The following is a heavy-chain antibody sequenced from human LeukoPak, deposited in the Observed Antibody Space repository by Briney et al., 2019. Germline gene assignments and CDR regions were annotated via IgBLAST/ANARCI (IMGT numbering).Heavy chain of an antibody. V-gene: IGHV3-48*03. CDR1: GFTFSSYE. D-gene: IGHD3-22*01. Sequence: GGSLRLSCAASGFTFSSYEMNWVRQAPGKGLEWVSYISSSGSTIYYADSVKGRFTISRDNAKNSLYLQMNSLRAEDTAVYYCARDRYYYDSSGPNYYYMDVWGKGTTVTISS. CDR3: ARDRYYYDSSGPNYYYMDV. J-gene: IGHJ6*03. CDR2: ISSSGSTI.